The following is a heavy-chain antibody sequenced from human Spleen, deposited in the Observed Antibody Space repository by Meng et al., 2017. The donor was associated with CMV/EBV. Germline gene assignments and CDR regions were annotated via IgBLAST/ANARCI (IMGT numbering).Heavy chain of an antibody. V-gene: IGHV4-59*01. D-gene: IGHD6-19*01. CDR3: ARGGQWLVSPFGY. Sequence: QLHDSVPRPVKPSESRSLTCTVSGGSISSYYWSWIRHPPGKGLEWIGYIYYSGSTNYNPSLKSRVTISVDTSKNQFSLKLSSVTAADTAVYYCARGGQWLVSPFGYWGQGTLVTVSS. CDR2: IYYSGST. CDR1: GGSISSYY. J-gene: IGHJ4*02.